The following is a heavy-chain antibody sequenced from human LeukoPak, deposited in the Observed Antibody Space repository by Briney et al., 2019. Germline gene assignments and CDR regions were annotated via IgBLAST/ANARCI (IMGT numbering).Heavy chain of an antibody. CDR3: ATRDKGYYYGMDV. D-gene: IGHD5-24*01. CDR2: ISGGGSA. J-gene: IGHJ6*02. V-gene: IGHV3-66*01. CDR1: GFTVSSNC. Sequence: GGSLRLSCAASGFTVSSNCMTWVRQAPGKGLEWVSIISGGGSAYYADSVKGRFTISRDSSKNTLYLQMNSLRAEDTAVYYCATRDKGYYYGMDVWGQGTTVTVSS.